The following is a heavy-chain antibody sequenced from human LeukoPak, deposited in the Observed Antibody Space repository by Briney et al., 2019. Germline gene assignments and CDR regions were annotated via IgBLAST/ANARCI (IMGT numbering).Heavy chain of an antibody. CDR3: TRRRGGGSYRDY. CDR1: GFTLSSYW. V-gene: IGHV3-7*05. Sequence: GGSLRLSCAASGFTLSSYWMSWVRQAPGKGLEWLGNINEDGSERHYVYSVTAPFTISRDNANNSLYLQVNSLRAADTAVYYCTRRRGGGSYRDYWGQGTLVTVSS. CDR2: INEDGSER. J-gene: IGHJ4*02. D-gene: IGHD1-26*01.